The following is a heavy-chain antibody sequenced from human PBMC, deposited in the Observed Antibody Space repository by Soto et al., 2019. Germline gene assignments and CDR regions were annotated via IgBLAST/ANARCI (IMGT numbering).Heavy chain of an antibody. D-gene: IGHD3-9*01. J-gene: IGHJ4*02. CDR2: ISYDGSNK. V-gene: IGHV3-30*18. CDR3: AKDLDDILTGYYYFDY. Sequence: GGALRLSCAASGFTFSSYGMHWVRQAPGKGLEWVAVISYDGSNKYYADSVKGRFTISRDNSKNTLYLQMNSLRAEDTAVYYCAKDLDDILTGYYYFDYWGQGTLVTVSS. CDR1: GFTFSSYG.